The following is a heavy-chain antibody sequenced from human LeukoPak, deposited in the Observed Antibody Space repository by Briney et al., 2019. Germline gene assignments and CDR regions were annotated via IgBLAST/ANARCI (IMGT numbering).Heavy chain of an antibody. Sequence: ASVTVSCKASGYTFTSYYMHWVRQAPGQGREWMGIINPSGGSTSYAQKFQGRVTMTRDMSTSTVYMELSSLRSEDTAVYYCARGSTVVVPAASSSSCDYWGQGTLVTVSS. CDR3: ARGSTVVVPAASSSSCDY. CDR1: GYTFTSYY. V-gene: IGHV1-46*01. J-gene: IGHJ4*02. D-gene: IGHD2-2*01. CDR2: INPSGGST.